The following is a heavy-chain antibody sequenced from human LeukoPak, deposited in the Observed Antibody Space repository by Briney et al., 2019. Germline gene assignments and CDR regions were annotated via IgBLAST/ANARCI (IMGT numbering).Heavy chain of an antibody. V-gene: IGHV4-39*07. J-gene: IGHJ4*02. CDR3: ARADYYSSGSYSPNFDY. Sequence: PSETLSLTCTVSGGSISSSNYYWGWIRQTPGKGLEWIGSIYYSGSPYYNPSLKSRVTISVDTSKNQFSLKLSSVTAADTAVYYCARADYYSSGSYSPNFDYWGQGTLVTVSS. D-gene: IGHD3-10*01. CDR1: GGSISSSNYY. CDR2: IYYSGSP.